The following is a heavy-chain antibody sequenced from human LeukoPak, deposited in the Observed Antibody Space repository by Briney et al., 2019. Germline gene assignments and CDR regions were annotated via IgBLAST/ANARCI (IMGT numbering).Heavy chain of an antibody. V-gene: IGHV3-72*01. D-gene: IGHD1-26*01. Sequence: PGGSPRLSCAASGFTFSDHFMDWVRQAPGKGLEWVGRIRKNVDSYSTEYAASVKGRFTISRDDSKNSLYLQMNSLETEDTAVYYCVRLSGNYLDYWGRGTLVTVSS. J-gene: IGHJ4*02. CDR1: GFTFSDHF. CDR3: VRLSGNYLDY. CDR2: IRKNVDSYST.